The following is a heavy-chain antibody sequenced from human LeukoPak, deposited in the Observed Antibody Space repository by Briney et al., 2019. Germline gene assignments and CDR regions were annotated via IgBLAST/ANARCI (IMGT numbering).Heavy chain of an antibody. CDR3: ARGHSTYYHDSSGYYYGWGSLFDY. J-gene: IGHJ4*02. V-gene: IGHV4-34*01. CDR2: INHSGST. D-gene: IGHD3-22*01. CDR1: GGSFSGYY. Sequence: SETLSLTCAVYGGSFSGYYWSWIRQPPGKGLEWIGEINHSGSTNYNPSLKSRVTISVDTSKNQFSLKLSSVTAADTAVYYCARGHSTYYHDSSGYYYGWGSLFDYWGQGTLVTVSS.